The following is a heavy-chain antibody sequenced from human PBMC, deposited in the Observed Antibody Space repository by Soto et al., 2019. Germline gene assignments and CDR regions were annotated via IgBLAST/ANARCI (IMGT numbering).Heavy chain of an antibody. J-gene: IGHJ6*02. CDR3: ARPPHGMDV. Sequence: GGSLRLSCAASGFTLSSFWMTWVRHSPDKGLEWVASIKQDGSETYYMDSVKGRFTISRDNPKNTLYLQMNSLRVGDTAVYYCARPPHGMDVWGQGTTVTVSS. V-gene: IGHV3-7*03. CDR2: IKQDGSET. CDR1: GFTLSSFW.